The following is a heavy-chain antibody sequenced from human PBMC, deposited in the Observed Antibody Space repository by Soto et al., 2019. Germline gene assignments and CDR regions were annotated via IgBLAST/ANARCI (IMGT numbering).Heavy chain of an antibody. CDR1: GFTFGDWA. D-gene: IGHD2-21*01. CDR3: TRALLEPPSLPFVAWFAP. Sequence: GSLRLSCAASGFTFGDWAMNWLRQAPGKGLEWVGFIRSKAYGGTTEPAASVKGRFFISRDDSKSIAYLQMNSLKTDDTAVYYCTRALLEPPSLPFVAWFAPWGQGTVVTVSS. J-gene: IGHJ5*02. CDR2: IRSKAYGGTT. V-gene: IGHV3-49*03.